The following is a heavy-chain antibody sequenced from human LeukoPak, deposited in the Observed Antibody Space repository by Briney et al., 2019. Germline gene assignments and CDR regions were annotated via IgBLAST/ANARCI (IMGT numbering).Heavy chain of an antibody. V-gene: IGHV3-23*01. CDR2: ISGSGGST. CDR1: GFTFSSYA. CDR3: AKGYRYNWNYYDY. J-gene: IGHJ4*02. Sequence: GGSLRLSCAASGFTFSSYAMSWVRQAPGKGLEWVSAISGSGGSTYYADSVKGRFTISRDNPKNTLYLQMNSLRAEDTAVYYCAKGYRYNWNYYDYWGQGTLVTVSS. D-gene: IGHD1-20*01.